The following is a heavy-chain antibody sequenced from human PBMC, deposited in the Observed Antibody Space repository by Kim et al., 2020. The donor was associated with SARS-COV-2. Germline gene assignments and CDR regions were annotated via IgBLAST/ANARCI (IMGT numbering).Heavy chain of an antibody. CDR3: ARGQQLIAVDV. CDR2: INHSGST. CDR1: GGSFSGYY. V-gene: IGHV4-34*01. Sequence: SETLSLTCAVYGGSFSGYYWSWIRQPPGKGLEWIGEINHSGSTNYNPSLKSRVTISVDTSKNQFSLKLSSVTAADTAVYYCARGQQLIAVDVWGQGTTVTVSS. D-gene: IGHD6-13*01. J-gene: IGHJ6*02.